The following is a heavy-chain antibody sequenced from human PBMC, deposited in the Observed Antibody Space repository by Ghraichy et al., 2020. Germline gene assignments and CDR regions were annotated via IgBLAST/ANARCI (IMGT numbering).Heavy chain of an antibody. CDR3: ARGPFENYYDSSGYYSHFDY. Sequence: SETLSLTCAVYGGSFSGYYWSWIRQPPGKGLEWIGEINHSGSTNYNPSLKSRVTISVDTSKNQFSLKLSSVTAADTAVYYCARGPFENYYDSSGYYSHFDYWGQGTLVTVSS. CDR1: GGSFSGYY. J-gene: IGHJ4*02. V-gene: IGHV4-34*01. CDR2: INHSGST. D-gene: IGHD3-22*01.